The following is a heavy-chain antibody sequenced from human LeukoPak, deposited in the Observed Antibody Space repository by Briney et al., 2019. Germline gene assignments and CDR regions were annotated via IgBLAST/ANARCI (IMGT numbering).Heavy chain of an antibody. CDR1: GFTFSSYW. D-gene: IGHD3-16*01. CDR2: IKQDGSEK. J-gene: IGHJ4*02. CDR3: ARARWGGFDY. V-gene: IGHV3-7*01. Sequence: GGSLRLPCAASGFTFSSYWMHWVRQAPGKGLEWVANIKQDGSEKYYVDSVKGQFTISRDKAKNSLYLQMNSLRAEDTAVYYCARARWGGFDYWGQGTLVTVSS.